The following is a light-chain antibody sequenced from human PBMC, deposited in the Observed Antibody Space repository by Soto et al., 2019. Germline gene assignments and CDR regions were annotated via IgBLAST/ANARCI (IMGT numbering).Light chain of an antibody. CDR2: DAS. V-gene: IGKV3-11*01. J-gene: IGKJ5*01. CDR1: QSVTNN. Sequence: EIVLTQSPGTLSLSPGERAALSCRGSQSVTNNQFAGFRQKPGQAPRLLIYDASNRATGIPARFSGSGSGTDFTLTISSLEPEDFAVYYCQQRSNWPPITFGQGTRLEIK. CDR3: QQRSNWPPIT.